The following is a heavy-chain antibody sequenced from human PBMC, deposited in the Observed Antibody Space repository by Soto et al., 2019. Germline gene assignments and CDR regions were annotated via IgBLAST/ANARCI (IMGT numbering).Heavy chain of an antibody. CDR3: AKDLVSSRWYPRLVDYYYYMDV. D-gene: IGHD6-13*01. Sequence: ASVKVSCKASGYTFTGYYMHWVRQAPGQGLEWMGWINPNSGGTNYAQKFQGWVTMTRDTSISTAYMELSRLRSDDTAVYYCAKDLVSSRWYPRLVDYYYYMDVWGKGTTVTVSS. CDR1: GYTFTGYY. V-gene: IGHV1-2*04. CDR2: INPNSGGT. J-gene: IGHJ6*03.